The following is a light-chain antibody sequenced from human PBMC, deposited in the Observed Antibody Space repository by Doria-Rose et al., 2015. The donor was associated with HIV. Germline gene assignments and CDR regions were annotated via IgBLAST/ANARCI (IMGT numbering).Light chain of an antibody. Sequence: TQSPGTLSLSPGERATLSCRASQSFSSTYLAWYQQKPGQAPSLLIYDGSTRATGIPDRCSASGSETDFTLTINRLEPEDFALYYCHQYGTSWTFGQGTKVEI. CDR1: QSFSSTY. CDR2: DGS. CDR3: HQYGTSWT. V-gene: IGKV3-20*01. J-gene: IGKJ1*01.